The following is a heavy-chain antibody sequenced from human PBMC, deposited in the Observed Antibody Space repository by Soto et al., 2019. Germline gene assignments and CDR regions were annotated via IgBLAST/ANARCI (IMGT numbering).Heavy chain of an antibody. Sequence: ETLSLTCTVSGGSISSYYWSWIRQPPGKGLEWIGYIYYSGSTNYNPSLKSRVTISVDTSKNQFSLKLSSVTAADTAVYYCARDRAGITIFGVAKTNYYYYGMDVWGQGTTVTVSS. CDR2: IYYSGST. CDR3: ARDRAGITIFGVAKTNYYYYGMDV. D-gene: IGHD3-3*01. V-gene: IGHV4-59*01. CDR1: GGSISSYY. J-gene: IGHJ6*02.